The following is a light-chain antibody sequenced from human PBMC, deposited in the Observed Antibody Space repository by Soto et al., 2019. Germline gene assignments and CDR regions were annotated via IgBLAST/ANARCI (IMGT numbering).Light chain of an antibody. CDR3: QQYNKWPPLT. V-gene: IGKV3-15*01. J-gene: IGKJ4*01. CDR1: QSVSSD. CDR2: DAS. Sequence: EIVMTQSPATLSVSPGERATLSCRASQSVSSDLAWYQQKPGQAPRLLIYDASTRATGIPVRFSGSGSGTEFTLTIRSLKSEDVALYYCQQYNKWPPLTFGGGTKVEI.